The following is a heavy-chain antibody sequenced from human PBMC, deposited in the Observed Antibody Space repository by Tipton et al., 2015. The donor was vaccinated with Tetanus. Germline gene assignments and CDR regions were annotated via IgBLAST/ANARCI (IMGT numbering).Heavy chain of an antibody. CDR2: ISYMGVT. D-gene: IGHD1-26*01. CDR1: AASISSYY. J-gene: IGHJ4*02. Sequence: TLSLTCTVSAASISSYYWTWIRQPPGKGLEWIGYISYMGVTKYSPSLKSRVTISVDTSKNQFSLKLNSVTAADTAVYYCARDQARGARGWNYFDYWGQGTLVTVSS. V-gene: IGHV4-59*12. CDR3: ARDQARGARGWNYFDY.